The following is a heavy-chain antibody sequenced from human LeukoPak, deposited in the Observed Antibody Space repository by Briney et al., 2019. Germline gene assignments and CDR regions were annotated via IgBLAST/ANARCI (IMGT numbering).Heavy chain of an antibody. CDR3: ARDGDSSGWSRFFYFDY. CDR2: ISSSSSTI. J-gene: IGHJ4*02. V-gene: IGHV3-48*01. CDR1: GFTFSSSS. Sequence: GGSLRLSCAASGFTFSSSSIIWVRHAPGKGREWVSYISSSSSTIYYAVSVEGRFTISRDNAKNSLYLQMNSLRAEDTAVYYCARDGDSSGWSRFFYFDYWGQGTLVTVSS. D-gene: IGHD6-19*01.